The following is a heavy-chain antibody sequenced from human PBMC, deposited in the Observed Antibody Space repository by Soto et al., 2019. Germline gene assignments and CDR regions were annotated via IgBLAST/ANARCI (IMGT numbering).Heavy chain of an antibody. CDR1: GFTFSNAW. J-gene: IGHJ4*02. V-gene: IGHV3-15*01. CDR3: TTPEVLHLGELSAGDY. CDR2: IKSKTDGGTT. D-gene: IGHD3-16*02. Sequence: EVQLVESGGGLVKPGGSLRLSCAASGFTFSNAWMSWVRQAPGKGLEWVGRIKSKTDGGTTDYAAPVKGRFTISRDDSKNTLYLQMNRLKTEDTAVYYCTTPEVLHLGELSAGDYWGQGTLVTVSS.